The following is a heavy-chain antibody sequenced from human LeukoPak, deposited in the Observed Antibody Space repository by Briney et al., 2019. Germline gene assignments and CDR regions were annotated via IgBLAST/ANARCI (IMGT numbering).Heavy chain of an antibody. D-gene: IGHD1-26*01. CDR3: ATSVEYSGSYPPEDY. Sequence: GGSLRLSCAASGFTFSSYGIHWVRQAPGKGLEWVAVIWYDGSNKYYADSVKGRFTISRDNSKNTLYLQMNSLRAEDTAVYYCATSVEYSGSYPPEDYWGQGTLVTVSS. CDR2: IWYDGSNK. V-gene: IGHV3-33*01. CDR1: GFTFSSYG. J-gene: IGHJ4*02.